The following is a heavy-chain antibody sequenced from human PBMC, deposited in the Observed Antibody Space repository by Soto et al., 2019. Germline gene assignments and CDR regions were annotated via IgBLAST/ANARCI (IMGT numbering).Heavy chain of an antibody. CDR3: AREMGGSSWYYFDY. J-gene: IGHJ4*02. D-gene: IGHD6-13*01. Sequence: GGSLRLSCAASGFTFSSYGMHWVRQAPGKGLEWVAVIWYDGSNKYYADSVKGRFTISRDNSKNTLYLQMNSLRAEDTAVYYCAREMGGSSWYYFDYWGQGTLVTVSS. CDR1: GFTFSSYG. CDR2: IWYDGSNK. V-gene: IGHV3-33*01.